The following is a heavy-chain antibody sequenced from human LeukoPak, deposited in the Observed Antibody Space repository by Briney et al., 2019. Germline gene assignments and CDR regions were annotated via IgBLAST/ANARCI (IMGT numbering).Heavy chain of an antibody. J-gene: IGHJ4*02. Sequence: PETLSLTRTLSGGSISSYYWSWLRQPPRKGLERSGDIYYSGSTHSNPSLTRRVTISVDTCKNQFSLKLSSVTAADTRAYYCAQVEQQLVRSNTVYYFDLGRQGPRDTVPS. CDR1: GGSISSYY. CDR2: IYYSGST. CDR3: AQVEQQLVRSNTVYYFDL. V-gene: IGHV4-59*01. D-gene: IGHD6-13*01.